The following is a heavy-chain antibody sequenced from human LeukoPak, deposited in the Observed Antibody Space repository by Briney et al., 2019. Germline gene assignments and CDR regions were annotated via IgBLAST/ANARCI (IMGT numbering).Heavy chain of an antibody. CDR3: ASGGSSWDGDYYYYGMDV. V-gene: IGHV3-11*06. CDR1: GFTFSDYY. J-gene: IGHJ6*02. Sequence: GGSLILSCAASGFTFSDYYMSGIRKPPGKVLEWVSYFISSRSYTNYADSVKGRFTISRDNAKNSLYLQMNSLRAEDTAVYYCASGGSSWDGDYYYYGMDVWGQGTTVTVSS. CDR2: FISSRSYT. D-gene: IGHD6-13*01.